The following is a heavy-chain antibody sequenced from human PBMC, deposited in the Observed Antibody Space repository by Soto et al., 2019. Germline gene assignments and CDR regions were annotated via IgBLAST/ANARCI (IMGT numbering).Heavy chain of an antibody. CDR1: GGSISSGGYY. CDR2: IYYSGST. J-gene: IGHJ5*02. Sequence: SETLSLTCTVSGGSISSGGYYWSWIRQHPGKGLEWIGYIYYSGSTYYNPSLKSRVTISVDTSKNQFSLKLSSVTAADTAVYYCARDRSTYCTNGVCYRAWFDPRGQGTLVTVSS. V-gene: IGHV4-31*03. D-gene: IGHD2-8*01. CDR3: ARDRSTYCTNGVCYRAWFDP.